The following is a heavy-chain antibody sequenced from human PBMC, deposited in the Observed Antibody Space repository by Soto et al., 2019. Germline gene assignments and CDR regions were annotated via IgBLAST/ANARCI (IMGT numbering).Heavy chain of an antibody. D-gene: IGHD6-19*01. CDR3: AKVASSGWYLGYFDL. V-gene: IGHV3-30-3*01. CDR1: GFIFSDYA. J-gene: IGHJ2*01. Sequence: PGGSLRLSCAASGFIFSDYAMHWVRQAPGKGLEWLTFISHDGGNKYYADSVKGRFTISGDNAKNSVSLQMNSLTVEDTAIYYCAKVASSGWYLGYFDLWGRGTLVTVSS. CDR2: ISHDGGNK.